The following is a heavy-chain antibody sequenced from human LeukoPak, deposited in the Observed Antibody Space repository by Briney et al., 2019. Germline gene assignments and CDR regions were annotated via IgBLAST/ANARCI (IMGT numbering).Heavy chain of an antibody. V-gene: IGHV4-34*01. CDR3: ARGYYYDSSPAY. D-gene: IGHD3-22*01. CDR1: GGSFSGCY. CDR2: INHSGST. J-gene: IGHJ4*02. Sequence: PSETLSLTCAVYGGSFSGCYWSWIRQPPGKGLEWIGEINHSGSTDYNPSLKSRVTISVDTSKNQFSLKLSSVTAADTAVYYCARGYYYDSSPAYWGQGTLVTVSS.